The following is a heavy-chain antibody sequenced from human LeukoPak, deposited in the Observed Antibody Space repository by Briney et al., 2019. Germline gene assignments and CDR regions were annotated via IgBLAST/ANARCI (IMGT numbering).Heavy chain of an antibody. D-gene: IGHD3-10*01. CDR1: GGSISSYY. CDR3: ARTYYYGSGSIYYFDY. J-gene: IGHJ4*02. CDR2: IYYSGST. V-gene: IGHV4-59*01. Sequence: SETLSLTCAVYGGSISSYYWSWIRQPPGKGLEWIGYIYYSGSTNYNPSLKSRVTISVDTSKNQFSLKLSSVTAADTAVYYCARTYYYGSGSIYYFDYWGQGTLVTVSS.